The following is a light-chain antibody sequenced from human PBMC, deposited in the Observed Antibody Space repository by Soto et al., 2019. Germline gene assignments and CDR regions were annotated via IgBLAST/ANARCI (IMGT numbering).Light chain of an antibody. V-gene: IGLV2-14*01. J-gene: IGLJ1*01. CDR2: EVS. CDR1: SSDVGGYNY. Sequence: QSALTQPASVSGSPGQSITISCTGTSSDVGGYNYVSWYQQQSGKAPKLMIHEVSNRPSGVSYRFSGSKSGNTASLTISGLQAEDEADYFCSSYSISTAYLFGTGTKLTVL. CDR3: SSYSISTAYL.